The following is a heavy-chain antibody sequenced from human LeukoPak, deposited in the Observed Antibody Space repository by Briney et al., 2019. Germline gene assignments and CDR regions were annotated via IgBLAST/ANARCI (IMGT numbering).Heavy chain of an antibody. CDR1: GGSISSYY. D-gene: IGHD4-17*01. CDR2: IYYSGST. Sequence: SETLSLTCTVSGGSISSYYWSWIRQPPGKGLEWIGYIYYSGSTNYNPSLKSRVTISVDTSKNQFSLKLSSVTAADTAVYYCARGHYAIDYWGQGTLVTVSS. CDR3: ARGHYAIDY. J-gene: IGHJ4*02. V-gene: IGHV4-59*12.